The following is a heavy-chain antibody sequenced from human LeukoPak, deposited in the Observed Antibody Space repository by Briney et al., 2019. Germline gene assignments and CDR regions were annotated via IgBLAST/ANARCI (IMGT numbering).Heavy chain of an antibody. Sequence: PGGSLRLSCAASGFTFSNSGMHWVRQAPGKGLEWVAFVLYDGSNKYYADSVKGRFTISRDNSKNTLYLQMNSLRAEDTAVYYCAKTKRAMVTSPLDYWGQGTLVTVSS. CDR1: GFTFSNSG. J-gene: IGHJ4*02. CDR3: AKTKRAMVTSPLDY. CDR2: VLYDGSNK. D-gene: IGHD5-18*01. V-gene: IGHV3-30*02.